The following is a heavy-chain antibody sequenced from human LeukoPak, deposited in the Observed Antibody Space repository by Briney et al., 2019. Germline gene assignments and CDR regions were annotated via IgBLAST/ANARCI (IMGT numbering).Heavy chain of an antibody. V-gene: IGHV3-23*01. D-gene: IGHD6-13*01. CDR2: ISGSGGST. CDR1: GFTFSSYA. CDR3: AKGKGIAAAGTPFDY. J-gene: IGHJ4*02. Sequence: GGSLRLSCAASGFTFSSYAMSWVRQAPGKGLGWVSAISGSGGSTYYADSVKGRFTISRDNSKNTLYLQMNSLRAEDTAVYYCAKGKGIAAAGTPFDYWGQGTLVTVSS.